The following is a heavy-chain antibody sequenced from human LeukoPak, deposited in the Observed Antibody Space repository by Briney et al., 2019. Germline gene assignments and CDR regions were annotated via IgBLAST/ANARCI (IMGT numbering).Heavy chain of an antibody. J-gene: IGHJ4*02. CDR3: ARGGELPADY. CDR1: GGSISSYY. CDR2: IYYSGST. Sequence: SETLSLTCTVSGGSISSYYWSWIRQPPGKGLEWIGYIYYSGSTNYNPSLKSRVTISVDTSKNQFSLKLSSVTAADTAVYYCARGGELPADYWGQGTLVTVSS. V-gene: IGHV4-59*01. D-gene: IGHD1-26*01.